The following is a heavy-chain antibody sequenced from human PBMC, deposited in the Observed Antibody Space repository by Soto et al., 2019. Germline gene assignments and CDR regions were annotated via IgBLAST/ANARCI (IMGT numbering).Heavy chain of an antibody. Sequence: GASVKVSCKASGGSFDYRAVTWLRQAPGQGLGRMGHIFSDTADYAHKFQGRVTITADKSTATAYMQLDSLTSNDTAVYYCATASLYFPGHQGSFDTWGQGTLVTVSS. CDR2: IFSDTA. V-gene: IGHV1-69*06. CDR1: GGSFDYRA. J-gene: IGHJ4*02. D-gene: IGHD3-9*01. CDR3: ATASLYFPGHQGSFDT.